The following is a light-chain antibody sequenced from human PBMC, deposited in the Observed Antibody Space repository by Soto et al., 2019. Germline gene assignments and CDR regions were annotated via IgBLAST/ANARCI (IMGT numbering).Light chain of an antibody. V-gene: IGLV2-14*01. Sequence: QSALTQPASVSGSLGQSITISCTGTSSDVGGYNYVSWYQQHPGKAPKLMIYDVNNRPSGVSNRFSGSKSGNTASLTISGLQAEDEGDYYCSSYTSSITLVFGGGTKLTVL. CDR3: SSYTSSITLV. J-gene: IGLJ2*01. CDR1: SSDVGGYNY. CDR2: DVN.